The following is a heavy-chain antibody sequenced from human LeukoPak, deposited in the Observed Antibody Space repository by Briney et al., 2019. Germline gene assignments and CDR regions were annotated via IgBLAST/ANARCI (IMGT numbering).Heavy chain of an antibody. V-gene: IGHV4-59*11. CDR2: IYYSGST. CDR1: GGSISSHY. D-gene: IGHD2/OR15-2a*01. Sequence: SETLSLTCTVSGGSISSHYWSWIRQPPGKGLEWIGYIYYSGSTNYNPPLKSRVTISVDTSKNQFSLKLSSVTAADTAVYYCARAIGFDPWGQGTLVTVSS. CDR3: ARAIGFDP. J-gene: IGHJ5*02.